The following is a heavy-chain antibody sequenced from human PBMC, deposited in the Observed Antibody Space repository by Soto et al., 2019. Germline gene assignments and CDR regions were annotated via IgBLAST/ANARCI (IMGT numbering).Heavy chain of an antibody. Sequence: PXGTLSLTCTVSGGSISSSSYYGGWIRQPPGKGLEWIGSIYYSGSTYYNPSLKSRVTISVDTSKNQFSLKLSSVTAADTAVYYCARRIRSGYYDFWSGYYEWFDYWGQGTLVTVSS. D-gene: IGHD3-3*01. CDR3: ARRIRSGYYDFWSGYYEWFDY. V-gene: IGHV4-39*01. CDR2: IYYSGST. CDR1: GGSISSSSYY. J-gene: IGHJ4*02.